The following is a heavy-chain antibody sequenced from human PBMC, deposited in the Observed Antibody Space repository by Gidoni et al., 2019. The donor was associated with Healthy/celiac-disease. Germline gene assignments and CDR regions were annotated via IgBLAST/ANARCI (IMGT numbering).Heavy chain of an antibody. J-gene: IGHJ4*02. V-gene: IGHV3-11*06. Sequence: QVQLVESGGGLVKPGGSLRLSCAASGFPFSDYYMSWIRQAPGKGLEWVSYISSSSSYTNYADSVKGRFTISRDNAKNSLYLQMNSLRAEDTAVYYCARDPDYDSSGYYYWGQGTLVTVSS. D-gene: IGHD3-22*01. CDR3: ARDPDYDSSGYYY. CDR1: GFPFSDYY. CDR2: ISSSSSYT.